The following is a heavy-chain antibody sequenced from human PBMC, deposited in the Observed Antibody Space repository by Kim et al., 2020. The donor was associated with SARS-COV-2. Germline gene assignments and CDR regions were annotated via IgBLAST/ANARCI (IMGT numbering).Heavy chain of an antibody. V-gene: IGHV4-61*01. CDR3: ARGGYWSLLFDY. CDR1: GGSVSSGSYY. D-gene: IGHD2-8*02. CDR2: IYYSGST. Sequence: SETLSLTCTVSGGSVSSGSYYWSWIRQPPGKGLEWIGYIYYSGSTNYNPSLKSRVTISVDTSKNQFSLKLSSVTAADTAVYYCARGGYWSLLFDYWGQGTLVTVSS. J-gene: IGHJ4*02.